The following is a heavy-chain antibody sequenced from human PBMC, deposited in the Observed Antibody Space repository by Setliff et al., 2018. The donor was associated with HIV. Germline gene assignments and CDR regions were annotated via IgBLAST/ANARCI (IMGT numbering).Heavy chain of an antibody. Sequence: PGGSLRLSCAASGFTFNMFWMSWVRQATGKALEWTAFIRSNTYGGTTEYAASVKGRFTISRDDSKSIAYLQMDSLKAEDTAVYYCTANYEHYWGQGTLVTVSS. D-gene: IGHD4-4*01. J-gene: IGHJ4*02. CDR3: TANYEHY. CDR1: GFTFNMFW. V-gene: IGHV3-49*04. CDR2: IRSNTYGGTT.